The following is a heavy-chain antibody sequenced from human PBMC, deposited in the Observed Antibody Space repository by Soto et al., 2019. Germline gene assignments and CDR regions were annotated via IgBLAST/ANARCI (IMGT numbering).Heavy chain of an antibody. D-gene: IGHD2-15*01. CDR3: ARDPQSAKLHGVDY. J-gene: IGHJ4*02. Sequence: GGSLRLSCAASGFTFSSYAMHWVRQAPGKGLEWVAVISYDGSNKYYADSVKGRFTISRDNSKNTLYLQMNSLRAEDTAVYYCARDPQSAKLHGVDYWGQGTLVTVSS. CDR1: GFTFSSYA. V-gene: IGHV3-30-3*01. CDR2: ISYDGSNK.